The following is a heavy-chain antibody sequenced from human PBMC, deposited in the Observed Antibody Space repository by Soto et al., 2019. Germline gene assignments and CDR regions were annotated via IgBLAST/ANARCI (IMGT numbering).Heavy chain of an antibody. J-gene: IGHJ4*02. V-gene: IGHV4-59*08. Sequence: SETLSLTCTVSGGSISSYYWSWIRQPPGKGLEWIGYIYYSGSTNYNPSLKSRVTISVDTSKNQFSLKLSSVTAADTAVYYCARQPGGSPFSVDYWGQGTLVTVSS. CDR3: ARQPGGSPFSVDY. CDR2: IYYSGST. D-gene: IGHD2-8*02. CDR1: GGSISSYY.